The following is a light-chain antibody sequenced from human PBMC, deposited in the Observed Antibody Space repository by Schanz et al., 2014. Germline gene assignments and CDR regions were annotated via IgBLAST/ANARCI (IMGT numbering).Light chain of an antibody. J-gene: IGLJ3*02. V-gene: IGLV6-57*01. CDR1: SGSIANNY. CDR3: QSSDSIWV. CDR2: EDN. Sequence: NFMLTQPHSVSESPGKTVTISCTRSSGSIANNYVQWYQQRPGSSPTTVIYEDNQRPSGVPDRFSGSIDSSSNSASLTISGLRSEDEADYYCQSSDSIWVFGGGTKLTVL.